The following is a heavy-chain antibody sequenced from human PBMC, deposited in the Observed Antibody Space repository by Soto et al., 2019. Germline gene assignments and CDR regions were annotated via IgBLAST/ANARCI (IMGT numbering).Heavy chain of an antibody. V-gene: IGHV4-30-4*01. J-gene: IGHJ5*02. CDR2: IYYSGST. CDR3: ARELRGYSGYDVLRWFDP. Sequence: QVQLQESGPGLVKPSQTLSLTCTVSGGSISSGDYYWSWIRQPPGKGLEWIGYIYYSGSTYYNPSRKSRVTISVDTSKNQFSLKLSSVTAADTAVYYCARELRGYSGYDVLRWFDPWGQGTLVTVSS. D-gene: IGHD5-12*01. CDR1: GGSISSGDYY.